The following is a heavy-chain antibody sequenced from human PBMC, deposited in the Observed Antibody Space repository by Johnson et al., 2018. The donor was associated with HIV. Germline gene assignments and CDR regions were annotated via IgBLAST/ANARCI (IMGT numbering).Heavy chain of an antibody. V-gene: IGHV3-48*04. CDR1: GFTFSSYW. CDR2: ISSGGGTM. Sequence: VQLVESGGGVVQPGRSLRLSCAASGFTFSSYWMHWVRQAPGKGMEWVSYISSGGGTMDSTDSVKGRCTISRDNAEKSLYLQMNILRAEDTAVYYCARVCVIADDAFYIGGQGTMVTVSS. J-gene: IGHJ3*02. D-gene: IGHD2/OR15-2a*01. CDR3: ARVCVIADDAFYI.